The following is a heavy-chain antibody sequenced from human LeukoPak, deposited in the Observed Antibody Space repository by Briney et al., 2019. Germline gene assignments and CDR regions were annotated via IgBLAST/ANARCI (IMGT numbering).Heavy chain of an antibody. V-gene: IGHV3-30*18. CDR1: GFTFSSYG. D-gene: IGHD3-10*01. J-gene: IGHJ4*02. CDR2: ISYDGSNK. Sequence: GGSLRLSCAASGFTFSSYGMHWVRQAPGKGLEGGAVISYDGSNKYYADSVKCRFTISRDNSKNTLSLHMTSLRAADTPLYSCAKESGFGESHYFAYWGQGTLVTVSS. CDR3: AKESGFGESHYFAY.